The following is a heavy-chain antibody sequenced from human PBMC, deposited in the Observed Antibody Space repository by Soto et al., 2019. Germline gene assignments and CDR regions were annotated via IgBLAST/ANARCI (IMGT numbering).Heavy chain of an antibody. V-gene: IGHV4-59*01. J-gene: IGHJ6*02. CDR3: ARDVYSSGWISGMEV. CDR1: GGSISSYY. D-gene: IGHD6-19*01. CDR2: IYYSGST. Sequence: SETLSLTCTVSGGSISSYYWSWIRQPPGKGLEWIEYIYYSGSTNYNPSLKSRVTISVDTSKNQFSLKLSSVTAADTAVYYCARDVYSSGWISGMEVWGQGTTVTVSS.